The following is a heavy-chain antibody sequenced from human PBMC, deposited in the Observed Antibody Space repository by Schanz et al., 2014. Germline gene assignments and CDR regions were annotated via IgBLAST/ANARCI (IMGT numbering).Heavy chain of an antibody. V-gene: IGHV3-30*02. CDR3: AKDLISGWSGFDY. J-gene: IGHJ4*02. Sequence: VQLVESGGGLIQPGGSLRLSCAVSGFTVSSNYMSWVRQAPGKGLEWVAIITYDGSNTYHADSVKGRFTISRDNSKNTLYLQMNSLRAEDTAVYYCAKDLISGWSGFDYWGQGTLVTVSS. CDR2: ITYDGSNT. CDR1: GFTVSSNY. D-gene: IGHD6-19*01.